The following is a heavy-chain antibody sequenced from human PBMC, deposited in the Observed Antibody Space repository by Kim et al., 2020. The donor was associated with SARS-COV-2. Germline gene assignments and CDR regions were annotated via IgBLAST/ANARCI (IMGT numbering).Heavy chain of an antibody. CDR2: IGTAGDT. V-gene: IGHV3-13*01. Sequence: GGSLRLSCAASGFTFSSYDMHWVRQATGKGLEWVSAIGTAGDTYYPGSVKGRFTISRENAKNSLYLQMNSLRAGDTAVYYCARGNRYSSGWRAVLDYWGQGTLVTVSS. CDR3: ARGNRYSSGWRAVLDY. D-gene: IGHD6-19*01. CDR1: GFTFSSYD. J-gene: IGHJ4*02.